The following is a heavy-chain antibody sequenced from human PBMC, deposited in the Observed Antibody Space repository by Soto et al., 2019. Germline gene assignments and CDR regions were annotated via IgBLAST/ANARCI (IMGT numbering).Heavy chain of an antibody. J-gene: IGHJ5*02. D-gene: IGHD6-6*01. Sequence: ASVKVSCKVSGYTLTELSMHWVRQAPGKGLEWMGGFDPEDGVTIYAQKFQGRVTMTEDTSTDTAYMELSSLRSEDTAVYYCATSVGGYSSSSAAGIGWFDPWGQGTLVTVSS. CDR1: GYTLTELS. V-gene: IGHV1-24*01. CDR3: ATSVGGYSSSSAAGIGWFDP. CDR2: FDPEDGVT.